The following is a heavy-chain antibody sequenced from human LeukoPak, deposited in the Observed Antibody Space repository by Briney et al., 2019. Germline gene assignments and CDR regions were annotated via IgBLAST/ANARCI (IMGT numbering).Heavy chain of an antibody. CDR3: ARTERDYYFDY. J-gene: IGHJ4*02. CDR1: GGTFSSYA. CDR2: IIPILGIA. D-gene: IGHD5-24*01. Sequence: ASVKVSCKASGGTFSSYAISWVRQAPGQGLEWMGRIIPILGIANYAQKFRGRVTITADKSTSTAYMELSSLRSEDTAVYYCARTERDYYFDYWGQGTLVTVSS. V-gene: IGHV1-69*04.